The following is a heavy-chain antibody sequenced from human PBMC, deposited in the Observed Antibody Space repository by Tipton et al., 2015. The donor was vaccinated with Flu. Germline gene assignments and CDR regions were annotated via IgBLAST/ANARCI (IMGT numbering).Heavy chain of an antibody. CDR3: ASQQETYSSYGMDV. J-gene: IGHJ6*02. Sequence: LRLSCTVSGGSIFSNSYYWDWIRQPPGKGLEWIGNIYYLGNTFYNPSLKGRVTISVDTSSNQFSLRLSSVIASDTAVYYCASQQETYSSYGMDVWGQGTTVTVSS. CDR2: IYYLGNT. CDR1: GGSIFSNSYY. V-gene: IGHV4-39*01.